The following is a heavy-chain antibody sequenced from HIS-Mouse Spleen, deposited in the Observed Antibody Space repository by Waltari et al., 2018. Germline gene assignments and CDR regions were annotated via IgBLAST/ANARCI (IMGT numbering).Heavy chain of an antibody. J-gene: IGHJ5*02. V-gene: IGHV3-48*01. CDR1: GFTFGCYS. Sequence: EVQLVESGGGLVQPGGSLSLSCSAAGFTFGCYSMKRVRQAPGKVLEWVSYISSSSSTIYYADSVKGRFTISRDNAKNSLYLQMNSLRAEDTAVYYCARDLGNWFDPWGQGTLVTVSS. CDR2: ISSSSSTI. CDR3: ARDLGNWFDP.